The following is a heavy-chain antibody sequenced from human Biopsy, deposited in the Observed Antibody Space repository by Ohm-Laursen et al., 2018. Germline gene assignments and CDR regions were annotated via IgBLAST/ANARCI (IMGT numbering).Heavy chain of an antibody. V-gene: IGHV3-33*08. CDR1: GFTVSNKY. CDR3: ARDGRGYNYQYYYGMDV. Sequence: SLRLSCTATGFTVSNKYMSWVRQAPGKGLEWVAVIWYDGSDKYYGDSVKGRFTISRDNAKNTVDLQMNSLRAEDTAVYYCARDGRGYNYQYYYGMDVWGQGTAVTVSS. CDR2: IWYDGSDK. D-gene: IGHD1-1*01. J-gene: IGHJ6*02.